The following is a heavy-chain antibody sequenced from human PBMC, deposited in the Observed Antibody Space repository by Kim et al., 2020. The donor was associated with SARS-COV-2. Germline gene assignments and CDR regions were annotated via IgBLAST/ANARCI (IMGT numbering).Heavy chain of an antibody. D-gene: IGHD6-13*01. Sequence: GGSLRLSCAASGFTFSDYFMSWIRQAPGKGLEWVSYISSSSTYTNYADCVKGRFTISRDNAKNSLYLQMNSLRAEDTALYYCARDTTTAAADNYYYYGMDVWGQGTTVTVSS. CDR1: GFTFSDYF. J-gene: IGHJ6*02. V-gene: IGHV3-11*06. CDR2: ISSSSTYT. CDR3: ARDTTTAAADNYYYYGMDV.